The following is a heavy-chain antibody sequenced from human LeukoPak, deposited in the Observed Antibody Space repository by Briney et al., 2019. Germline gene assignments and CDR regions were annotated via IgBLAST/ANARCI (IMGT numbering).Heavy chain of an antibody. D-gene: IGHD3-10*01. CDR2: ISAYNGNT. V-gene: IGHV1-18*01. CDR1: GYTFTSYG. Sequence: EASVKVSCKASGYTFTSYGISWVRQAPGQGLEWMGWISAYNGNTNYAQKLQGRITMTTDTSTSTAYMELRSLRSDDTAVYYCARLLLWRQGGNWFDPWGQGTLVTVSS. CDR3: ARLLLWRQGGNWFDP. J-gene: IGHJ5*02.